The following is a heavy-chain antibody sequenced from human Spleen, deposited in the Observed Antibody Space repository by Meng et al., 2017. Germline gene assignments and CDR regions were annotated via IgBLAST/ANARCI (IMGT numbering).Heavy chain of an antibody. Sequence: GGSLRLSCAASGFTFSSYSMNWVRQAPGKGLEWVSSISSSSSYIYYADSVKGRFTISRDNAKNSLYLQMNSLRAEDTALYYCARVVGWGELLSANDYWGQGTLVTVSS. CDR1: GFTFSSYS. D-gene: IGHD3-16*01. CDR2: ISSSSSYI. V-gene: IGHV3-21*04. J-gene: IGHJ4*02. CDR3: ARVVGWGELLSANDY.